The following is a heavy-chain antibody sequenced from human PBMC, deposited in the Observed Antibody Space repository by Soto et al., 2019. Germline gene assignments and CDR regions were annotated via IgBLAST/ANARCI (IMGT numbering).Heavy chain of an antibody. CDR1: GYTFTSYG. J-gene: IGHJ6*02. D-gene: IGHD2-21*02. V-gene: IGHV1-18*01. CDR3: AREGDVPYYYSGMDV. CDR2: ISGYTGKT. Sequence: QVQLVQSGGEVRKPGASVTVSCKASGYTFTSYGISWVRQAPGQGLEWMGGISGYTGKTNYAQKVQDRGTMNTDTSTSTVYLELRRLRFDDTAVYYCAREGDVPYYYSGMDVWGQGTTVTVSS.